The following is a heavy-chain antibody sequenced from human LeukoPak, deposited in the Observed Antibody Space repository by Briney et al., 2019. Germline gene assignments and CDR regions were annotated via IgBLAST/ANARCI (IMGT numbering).Heavy chain of an antibody. CDR2: INPSGSRT. D-gene: IGHD6-6*01. J-gene: IGHJ5*02. V-gene: IGHV1-46*01. Sequence: ASVKVSCKASGYTFTDYYMHWVRQAPGRGLEWVGLINPSGSRTICAQKFQGRVTMTRDTSTSTDYMELSSLTSEDTAVYYCAGDNSYRDSSWWFDPWGQGTLVTVSS. CDR3: AGDNSYRDSSWWFDP. CDR1: GYTFTDYY.